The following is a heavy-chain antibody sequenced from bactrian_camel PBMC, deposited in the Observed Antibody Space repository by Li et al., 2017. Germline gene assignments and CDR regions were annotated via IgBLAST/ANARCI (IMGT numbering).Heavy chain of an antibody. CDR1: SATYSPSC. CDR2: IDGDGKA. CDR3: ARGPENLWEYGY. V-gene: IGHV3S53*01. J-gene: IGHJ4*01. Sequence: HVQLVESGGGLVQPGGSLRLACAADSATYSPSCMGWFRQSPGKEREGIAAIDGDGKADYRDSMKGRFTISRDDAKNTLYLQMNSLKTEDTAVYYCARGPENLWEYGYWGQGTQVTVS.